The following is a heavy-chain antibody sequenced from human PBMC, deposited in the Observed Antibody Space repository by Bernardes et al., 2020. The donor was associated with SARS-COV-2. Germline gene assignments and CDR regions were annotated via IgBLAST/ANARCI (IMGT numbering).Heavy chain of an antibody. V-gene: IGHV4-61*02. CDR3: ARGPGIAAAGIRAFDI. D-gene: IGHD6-13*01. CDR2: IYTSGST. Sequence: TLSLTCTVSGGSISSGSYYWSWIRQPAGKGLEWIGRIYTSGSTNYNPSLKSRVTISVDTSKNQFSLKLSSVTAADTAVYYCARGPGIAAAGIRAFDIWGQGTMVTVSS. J-gene: IGHJ3*02. CDR1: GGSISSGSYY.